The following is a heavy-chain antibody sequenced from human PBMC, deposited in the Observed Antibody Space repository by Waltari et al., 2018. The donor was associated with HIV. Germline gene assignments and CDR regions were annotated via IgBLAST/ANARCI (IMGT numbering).Heavy chain of an antibody. D-gene: IGHD1-7*01. CDR3: ARGDNWNSNWFDP. J-gene: IGHJ5*02. V-gene: IGHV3-7*02. Sequence: EVQLVESGGGLVQPGGSLRLSCAASGFTFSSYWMSWVRQAPGRGREWVANIKHEGSEKYYVGSVKGRFTISRDNAKSSLYLQMNSLRAEDTAVYYCARGDNWNSNWFDPWGQGTLVTVSS. CDR2: IKHEGSEK. CDR1: GFTFSSYW.